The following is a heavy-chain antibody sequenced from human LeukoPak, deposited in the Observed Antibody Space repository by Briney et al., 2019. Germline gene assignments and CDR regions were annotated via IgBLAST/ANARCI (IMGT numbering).Heavy chain of an antibody. CDR3: AKDMKWRWLQFGSGRMAGDAFDI. J-gene: IGHJ3*02. D-gene: IGHD5-24*01. Sequence: PGGSLRLSCAASGFTFSSYTMSWVRQAPGKGLEWVSAISGGGGSTYYADSVKGRFTISRDNSKNTLYLQMNSLRAEDTAVYYCAKDMKWRWLQFGSGRMAGDAFDIWGQGTMVTVSS. CDR1: GFTFSSYT. CDR2: ISGGGGST. V-gene: IGHV3-23*01.